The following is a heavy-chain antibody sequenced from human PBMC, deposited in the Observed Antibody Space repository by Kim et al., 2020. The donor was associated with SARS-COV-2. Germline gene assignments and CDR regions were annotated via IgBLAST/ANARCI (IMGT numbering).Heavy chain of an antibody. V-gene: IGHV1-69*01. CDR3: ARLFRDGSGSYFDY. D-gene: IGHD3-10*01. Sequence: AQKFQGRVTITADESTSTAYMELSSLRSEDTAVYYCARLFRDGSGSYFDYWGQGTLVTVSS. J-gene: IGHJ4*02.